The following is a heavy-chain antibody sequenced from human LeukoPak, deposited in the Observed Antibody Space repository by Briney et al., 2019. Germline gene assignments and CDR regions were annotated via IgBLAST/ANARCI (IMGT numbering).Heavy chain of an antibody. CDR3: ARDEAAGFDY. CDR1: GYTFTSYA. J-gene: IGHJ4*02. D-gene: IGHD6-13*01. Sequence: ASVKVSCKASGYTFTSYAMNWVRQAPGQGLEWMGWINTNTGSPTYAQGFPGRVVFSLDTSVSTAYLEISSLKAEDSAVYYCARDEAAGFDYWGQGTLVTVSS. CDR2: INTNTGSP. V-gene: IGHV7-4-1*02.